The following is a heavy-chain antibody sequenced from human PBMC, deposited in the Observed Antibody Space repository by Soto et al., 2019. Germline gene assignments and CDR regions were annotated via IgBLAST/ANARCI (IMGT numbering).Heavy chain of an antibody. D-gene: IGHD5-18*01. Sequence: QVQLVQSGAEVKKPGSSVKVSCKASGGTFSSYAISWVRQAPGHGLEWMGGIIPIFGTANYAQKFQGRVTITADESTSTAYMEMSSLRSEDTAVYDGARVGTAMVYYYYGMDVWGQGTTVTVSS. V-gene: IGHV1-69*01. CDR2: IIPIFGTA. CDR1: GGTFSSYA. J-gene: IGHJ6*02. CDR3: ARVGTAMVYYYYGMDV.